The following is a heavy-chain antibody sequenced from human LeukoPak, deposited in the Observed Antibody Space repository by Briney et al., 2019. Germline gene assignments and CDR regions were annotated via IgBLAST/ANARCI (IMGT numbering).Heavy chain of an antibody. J-gene: IGHJ5*02. CDR1: GYTFTSYY. CDR2: INPSGGNT. Sequence: HRASVNVSCKASGYTFTSYYMHWVRQAPGQGLEWMGLINPSGGNTNYAQKLQGRVTMTTDTSTSTVYMEVRGLRSDDTAMYYCARDVGITVADSFDPWGQGTLVTVSS. D-gene: IGHD6-13*01. V-gene: IGHV1-46*01. CDR3: ARDVGITVADSFDP.